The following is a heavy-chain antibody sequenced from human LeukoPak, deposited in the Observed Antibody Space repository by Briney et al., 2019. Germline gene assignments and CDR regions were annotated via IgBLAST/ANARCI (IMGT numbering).Heavy chain of an antibody. V-gene: IGHV4-59*01. CDR1: GGSISSYY. D-gene: IGHD2-2*01. J-gene: IGHJ3*02. Sequence: SETLSLTCTVSGGSISSYYWSWIRQPPGKGLEWIGYIYYSGSTNYNPSLKSRVTISVDTSKNQFSLKLSSVTAADTAVNYCARRLGYCSSTSCPITAFDIWGQGTMVTVSS. CDR2: IYYSGST. CDR3: ARRLGYCSSTSCPITAFDI.